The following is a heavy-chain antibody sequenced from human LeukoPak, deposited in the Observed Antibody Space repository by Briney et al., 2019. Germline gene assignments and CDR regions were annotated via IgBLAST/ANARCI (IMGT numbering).Heavy chain of an antibody. J-gene: IGHJ4*02. D-gene: IGHD5-18*01. V-gene: IGHV4-61*01. CDR3: ARSVIWFVQLWLDSPYFDY. CDR1: GGSVSSGSYY. Sequence: SETLSLTCTVSGGSVSSGSYYWSWIRQPPGKGLEWIGYIYYSGSTNYNPSLKSRVTISVDTSKNQFSLKLSSVTAADTAVYYCARSVIWFVQLWLDSPYFDYWGQGTLVTVSS. CDR2: IYYSGST.